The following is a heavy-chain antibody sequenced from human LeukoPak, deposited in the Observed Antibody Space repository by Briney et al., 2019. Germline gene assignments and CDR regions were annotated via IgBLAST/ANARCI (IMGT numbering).Heavy chain of an antibody. Sequence: SETLSLTCAVSGGSFDSYYWSWIRQSPGQGLEWIGEIDHSGSTHYNPSLKSRVTISVDTSKRQFSLQLRSVTAADTALYYCARNFPYSKLDYWGQGTLVTVSS. CDR2: IDHSGST. V-gene: IGHV4-34*01. CDR1: GGSFDSYY. J-gene: IGHJ4*02. CDR3: ARNFPYSKLDY. D-gene: IGHD6-13*01.